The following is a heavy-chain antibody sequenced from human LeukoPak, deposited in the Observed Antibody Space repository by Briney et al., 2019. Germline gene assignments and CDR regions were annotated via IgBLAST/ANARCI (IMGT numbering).Heavy chain of an antibody. CDR2: INPSGGST. J-gene: IGHJ2*01. CDR1: GYTFTSYY. V-gene: IGHV1-46*01. D-gene: IGHD2-15*01. Sequence: ASVKVSCKASGYTFTSYYMHWVRQAPGQGLEWMGIINPSGGSTSYAQKFQGRVTMTRDTSTSTDYMELSSLRSEDTAVYYCARDRGYCSGGSCYSGWYFDLWGHGTLVTVSS. CDR3: ARDRGYCSGGSCYSGWYFDL.